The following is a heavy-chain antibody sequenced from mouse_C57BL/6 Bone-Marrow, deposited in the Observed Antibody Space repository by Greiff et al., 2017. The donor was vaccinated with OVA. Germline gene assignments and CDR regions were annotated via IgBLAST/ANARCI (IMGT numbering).Heavy chain of an antibody. CDR2: INPYNGGT. CDR3: AKAGMDY. V-gene: IGHV1-19*01. J-gene: IGHJ4*01. Sequence: EVQLQQSGPELVKPGASVKMSCKASGYTFTNYYMNWVKQSHGKSLEWIGVINPYNGGTSYNQKFKGKATLTVDKSSGTAYMELNSLTSEDSAVYYCAKAGMDYWGQGTTVTASS. CDR1: GYTFTNYY.